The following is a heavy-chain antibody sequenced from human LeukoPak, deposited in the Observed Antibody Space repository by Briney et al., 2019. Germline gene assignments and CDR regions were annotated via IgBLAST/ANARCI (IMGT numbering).Heavy chain of an antibody. Sequence: ASVKVSCKASGYTFTGYYMHWVRRAPGQGLEWMGWINPNSGGTNYAQKFQGRVTMTRDTSISTAYMELSRLRSDDTAVYYCARSTIFGDWFDPWGQGTLVTVSS. J-gene: IGHJ5*02. D-gene: IGHD3-3*01. V-gene: IGHV1-2*02. CDR3: ARSTIFGDWFDP. CDR2: INPNSGGT. CDR1: GYTFTGYY.